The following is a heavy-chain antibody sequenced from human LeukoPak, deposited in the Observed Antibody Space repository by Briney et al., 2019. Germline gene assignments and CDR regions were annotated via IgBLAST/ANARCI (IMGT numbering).Heavy chain of an antibody. Sequence: SQTLSPTCTVSGGSISTVGYYWSWTRQPAGKGLEWIGRIYARGNTNYNPSLESRVAMSLDTSKNQFSLKLTSVTAADTAVYFCVRDRSSGDAFDIWGQGTVVTVSS. D-gene: IGHD2-2*01. CDR2: IYARGNT. CDR3: VRDRSSGDAFDI. V-gene: IGHV4-61*02. J-gene: IGHJ3*02. CDR1: GGSISTVGYY.